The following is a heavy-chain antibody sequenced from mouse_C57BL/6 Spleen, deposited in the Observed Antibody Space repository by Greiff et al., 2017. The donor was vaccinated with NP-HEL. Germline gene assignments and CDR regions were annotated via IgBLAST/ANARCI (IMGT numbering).Heavy chain of an antibody. J-gene: IGHJ4*01. CDR1: GFTFTDYY. CDR2: IRNKANGYTT. Sequence: EVQVVESGGGLVQPGGSLSLSCAASGFTFTDYYMSWVRQPPGKALEWLGFIRNKANGYTTEYSASVKGRFTISRDNSQSILYLQMNALRAEDSATYYCAIYYGYDGYYAMDYWGQGTSVTVSS. V-gene: IGHV7-3*01. D-gene: IGHD2-2*01. CDR3: AIYYGYDGYYAMDY.